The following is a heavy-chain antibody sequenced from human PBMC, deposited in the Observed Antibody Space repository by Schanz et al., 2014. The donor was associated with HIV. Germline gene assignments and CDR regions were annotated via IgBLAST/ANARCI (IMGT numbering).Heavy chain of an antibody. Sequence: VQLLESGGGLVQPGGSLRLSCAASGFRFDDYAMHWVRQAPGKGLEWVSSISSSSTYIFYADSVKGRFTISRDDAKKSLYLQMDSLRGEDTAVYYCARDPNTQAWFAPWGQGTLVIVSS. CDR3: ARDPNTQAWFAP. CDR2: ISSSSTYI. V-gene: IGHV3-21*01. D-gene: IGHD2-2*02. CDR1: GFRFDDYA. J-gene: IGHJ5*02.